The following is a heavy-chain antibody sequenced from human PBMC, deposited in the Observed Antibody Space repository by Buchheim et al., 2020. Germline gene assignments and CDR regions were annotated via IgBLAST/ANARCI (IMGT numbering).Heavy chain of an antibody. Sequence: QVQLHESGPAVVKPSQTLSLTCTVSGGSISSGDYYWSWIRQSPGKGLEWIGYLFYSGSTYSNPSLQSRVTLSVDTSKNQFSLKLSSVTAADTAVYYCARNNFERRGILNYYYGMDVWGQGTT. CDR1: GGSISSGDYY. CDR3: ARNNFERRGILNYYYGMDV. D-gene: IGHD3-16*01. J-gene: IGHJ6*02. CDR2: LFYSGST. V-gene: IGHV4-30-4*01.